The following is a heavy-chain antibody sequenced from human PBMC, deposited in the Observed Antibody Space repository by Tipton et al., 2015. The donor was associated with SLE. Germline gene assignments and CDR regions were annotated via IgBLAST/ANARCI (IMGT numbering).Heavy chain of an antibody. J-gene: IGHJ4*02. Sequence: QLVQSGPEVKKPGASVTVSCKASGNTFTRYYIHWVRQAPGQGLEWMGIINPSGGSTSYAQKFPGRVTMTTDTSPSTVYMELSSLRSEDTAVYYCAREGEHSGTYFSYWGRGTLVTVSS. CDR1: GNTFTRYY. CDR2: INPSGGST. D-gene: IGHD1-26*01. V-gene: IGHV1-46*01. CDR3: AREGEHSGTYFSY.